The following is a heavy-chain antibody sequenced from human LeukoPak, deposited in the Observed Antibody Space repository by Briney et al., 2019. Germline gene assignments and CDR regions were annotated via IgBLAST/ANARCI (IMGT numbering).Heavy chain of an antibody. D-gene: IGHD3-3*01. J-gene: IGHJ6*03. CDR3: ANAPGVVPATRYYYYMDF. CDR2: ITGSGGSI. Sequence: PGGSLRLSCAASGFIFSSYATSWVRKAPGKGLGWVSTITGSGGSIYYADSVKGRFTISRDNANNTIYLQMHSLRAEDTAVYYCANAPGVVPATRYYYYMDFWGKGTTVTVSS. V-gene: IGHV3-23*01. CDR1: GFIFSSYA.